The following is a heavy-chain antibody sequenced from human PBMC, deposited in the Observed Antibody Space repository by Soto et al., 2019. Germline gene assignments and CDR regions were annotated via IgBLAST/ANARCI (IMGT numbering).Heavy chain of an antibody. V-gene: IGHV4-59*01. Sequence: SETLSLTCTVSGGSISSYYWSWIRQPPGRGLEWIGHIYYSGSTSHNHSIKSRVTILVDMSKKQFSLKMRTVTTADTAVYYCARDLGYSSGWSYFDYWGQGTLVTVS. CDR1: GGSISSYY. CDR3: ARDLGYSSGWSYFDY. J-gene: IGHJ4*02. CDR2: IYYSGST. D-gene: IGHD6-19*01.